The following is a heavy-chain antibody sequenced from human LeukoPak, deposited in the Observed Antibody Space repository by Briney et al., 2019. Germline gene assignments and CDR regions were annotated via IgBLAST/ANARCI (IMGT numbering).Heavy chain of an antibody. CDR2: IKQVGSVK. Sequence: GGSLRLSCAASGFTFSSSWMSWVRQAPGKGLEWVANIKQVGSVKYYVGSVKGRFTISRDNAKNSLYLQMDSLRAEDTAVYHCARDGPYSSSATHPPWGQGTLVTVSS. D-gene: IGHD6-6*01. CDR3: ARDGPYSSSATHPP. CDR1: GFTFSSSW. J-gene: IGHJ5*02. V-gene: IGHV3-7*03.